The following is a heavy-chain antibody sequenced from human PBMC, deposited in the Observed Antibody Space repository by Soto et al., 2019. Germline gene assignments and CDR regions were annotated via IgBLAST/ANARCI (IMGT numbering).Heavy chain of an antibody. Sequence: SETLSLTCTVSGGSISSYYWSWIRQPPGKGLEWIGYIYYSGSTNYNPSLKSRVTISVDTSKNQFSLKLSSVTAADTAVYYCARQISDFWSGYYNDYWGQGTLVTV. V-gene: IGHV4-59*08. CDR1: GGSISSYY. CDR2: IYYSGST. J-gene: IGHJ4*02. D-gene: IGHD3-3*01. CDR3: ARQISDFWSGYYNDY.